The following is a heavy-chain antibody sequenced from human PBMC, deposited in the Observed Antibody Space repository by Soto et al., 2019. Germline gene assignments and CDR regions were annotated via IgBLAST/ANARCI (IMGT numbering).Heavy chain of an antibody. CDR3: ARDPYYYDSSGYYSVAFDI. D-gene: IGHD3-22*01. V-gene: IGHV4-31*03. Sequence: SETLSLTCTVSGGSISSGGYYWSWIRQHPGKGLEWIGYIYYSGSTYYNPSLKSRVTISVGTSKNQFSLKLSSVTAADTAVYYCARDPYYYDSSGYYSVAFDIWGQGTMVTVSS. CDR2: IYYSGST. CDR1: GGSISSGGYY. J-gene: IGHJ3*02.